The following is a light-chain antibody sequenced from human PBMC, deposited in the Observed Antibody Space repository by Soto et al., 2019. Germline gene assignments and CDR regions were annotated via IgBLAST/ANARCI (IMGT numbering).Light chain of an antibody. Sequence: DIQMTQSPSSLSASVGDRVTITCRASQSISSYLNWYQQKPGKVPKLLIYAASSLQGGVPSRFSGSGSGTDFTLTISSLQPEDFATYYCQQSFSAPWTFGQGTKMDIK. CDR1: QSISSY. CDR3: QQSFSAPWT. J-gene: IGKJ1*01. CDR2: AAS. V-gene: IGKV1-39*01.